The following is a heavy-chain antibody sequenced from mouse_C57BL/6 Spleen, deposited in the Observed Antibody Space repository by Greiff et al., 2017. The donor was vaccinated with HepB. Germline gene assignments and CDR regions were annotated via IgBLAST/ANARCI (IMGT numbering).Heavy chain of an antibody. J-gene: IGHJ2*01. Sequence: QVHVKQSGPGLVQPSQSLSITCTVSGFSLTSYGVHWVRQSPGKGLEWRGVIWRGGSTDYNAAFTSRLSITKDNSKSQVFFKMNSLQADDTAIYYCAKATDSNYGPYFDYWGQGTTLTVSS. D-gene: IGHD2-5*01. CDR1: GFSLTSYG. CDR3: AKATDSNYGPYFDY. V-gene: IGHV2-5*01. CDR2: IWRGGST.